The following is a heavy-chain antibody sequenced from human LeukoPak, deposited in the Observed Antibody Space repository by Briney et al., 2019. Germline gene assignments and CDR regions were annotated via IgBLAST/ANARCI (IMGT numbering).Heavy chain of an antibody. CDR1: GGSIRSNY. J-gene: IGHJ5*02. V-gene: IGHV4-38-2*02. CDR3: ARDFGETSLPNWFDP. Sequence: SETLSLTCTVSGGSIRSNYWGWIRQTPGKGLEWIGSTSHSDSPYYNPSLESRVTISLDTSRNLFSLKLTSVTAADTAVYFCARDFGETSLPNWFDPWGQGTLVIVSS. D-gene: IGHD3-16*01. CDR2: TSHSDSP.